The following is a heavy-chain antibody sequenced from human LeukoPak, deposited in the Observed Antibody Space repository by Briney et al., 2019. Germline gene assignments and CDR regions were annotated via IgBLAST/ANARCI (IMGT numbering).Heavy chain of an antibody. V-gene: IGHV1-18*01. J-gene: IGHJ4*02. CDR3: ARDCPGIYYDYVWGSYRLAPFDY. D-gene: IGHD3-16*02. Sequence: ASVKVSCKASGYTFTSYGISWVRQAPGQGLEWMGWISAYNGNTNYAQKLQGRVTMTTDTSTSTAYMEPRRLRSDDTAVYYCARDCPGIYYDYVWGSYRLAPFDYWGQGTLVTVSS. CDR2: ISAYNGNT. CDR1: GYTFTSYG.